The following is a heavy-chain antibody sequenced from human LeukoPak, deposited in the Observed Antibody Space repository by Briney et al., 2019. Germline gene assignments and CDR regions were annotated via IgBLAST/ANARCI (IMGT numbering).Heavy chain of an antibody. CDR3: AMDPWGIRPVDY. Sequence: GASVKVSCKASGGTFSSYAISWVRQAPGQGLEWMGGIIPIFGTANYAQKFQGRVTITADKSTSTAYMELSSLRSEDTAVYYCAMDPWGIRPVDYWGQGTLVTVSS. V-gene: IGHV1-69*06. CDR1: GGTFSSYA. D-gene: IGHD3-16*01. CDR2: IIPIFGTA. J-gene: IGHJ4*02.